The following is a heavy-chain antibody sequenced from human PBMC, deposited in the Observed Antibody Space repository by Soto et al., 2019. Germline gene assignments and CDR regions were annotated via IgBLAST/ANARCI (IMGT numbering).Heavy chain of an antibody. CDR3: ARISYWVKDY. Sequence: PSETLSLTCTVSGASLSSGSYYWSWIRQPPGKGLEWIGYFYYTGTTKYNPSLESRVTISADTSKNQSSLNLTSVTAADTAVYYCARISYWVKDYWGQGALVTVSS. J-gene: IGHJ4*02. D-gene: IGHD2-8*02. V-gene: IGHV4-61*01. CDR2: FYYTGTT. CDR1: GASLSSGSYY.